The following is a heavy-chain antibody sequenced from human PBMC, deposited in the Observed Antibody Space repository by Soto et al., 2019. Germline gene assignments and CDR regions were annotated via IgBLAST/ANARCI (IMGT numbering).Heavy chain of an antibody. CDR1: GFTFSSYE. V-gene: IGHV3-48*03. J-gene: IGHJ6*02. CDR3: ARSRGGVVIIPHYYYYGMDV. CDR2: ISSSGSTI. Sequence: PGGSLRLSCAASGFTFSSYEMNWVRQAPGKGLEWVSYISSSGSTIYCADSVKARFTISRDNAKNSLYLQMNSLRAEDTAVYYCARSRGGVVIIPHYYYYGMDVWGQGTTVTVSS. D-gene: IGHD3-3*01.